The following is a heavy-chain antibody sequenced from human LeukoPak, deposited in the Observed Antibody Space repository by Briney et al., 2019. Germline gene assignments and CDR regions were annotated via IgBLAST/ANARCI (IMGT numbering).Heavy chain of an antibody. V-gene: IGHV1-46*01. CDR1: GSTFTWFL. D-gene: IGHD2-21*01. J-gene: IGHJ5*02. CDR3: ARPAYCDGTNCGYWLDP. CDR2: INPRGDIT. Sequence: SVKVSCKTYGSTFTWFLIHWVRQAPGQGLEWVGTINPRGDITSYAQRFQGRVTLTEDTATSTFYMELSSLTSDDTAVYFCARPAYCDGTNCGYWLDPWGPEPWSPSPQ.